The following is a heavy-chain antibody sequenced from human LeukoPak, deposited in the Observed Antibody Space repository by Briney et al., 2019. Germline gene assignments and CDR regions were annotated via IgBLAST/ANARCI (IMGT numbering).Heavy chain of an antibody. D-gene: IGHD3-10*01. CDR3: AKDQSGSGSW. V-gene: IGHV3-23*01. J-gene: IGHJ4*02. CDR1: RFTFSIYG. Sequence: GGSLRLSCAASRFTFSIYGMSWVRQAPGKGLEWVSAISGGGTTTYYADSVKGRFTISRDNSKNTLYLHMNSLRAEDTAVYYCAKDQSGSGSWWGQGTLVTVSS. CDR2: ISGGGTTT.